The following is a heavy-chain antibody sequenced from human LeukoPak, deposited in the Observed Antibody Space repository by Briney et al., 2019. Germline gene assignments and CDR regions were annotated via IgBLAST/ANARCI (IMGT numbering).Heavy chain of an antibody. V-gene: IGHV3-30*14. D-gene: IGHD3-10*01. CDR1: GFTFTNYA. Sequence: PGGSLRLSCAASGFTFTNYAMHWVRQAPGKGLEWVAVISSDGSTKYYADSVKGRFTISRDNSKNTLYLQMNSLRAEDTAVYYCARESSYGSGSCIDYWGQGTLVTVSS. CDR2: ISSDGSTK. CDR3: ARESSYGSGSCIDY. J-gene: IGHJ4*02.